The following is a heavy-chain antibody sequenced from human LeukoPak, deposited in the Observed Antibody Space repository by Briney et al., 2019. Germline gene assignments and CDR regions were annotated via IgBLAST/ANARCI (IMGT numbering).Heavy chain of an antibody. J-gene: IGHJ3*02. CDR3: ARPDVDEDGYDI. CDR1: GYTFTTYW. Sequence: GESLKISCKGSGYTFTTYWIGWVRQMPGKGLEWMGIIYPGDSDIRYSPSFQGQVTISADKSISTAYLQWSSLKASDTAIYYCARPDVDEDGYDIWGQGTLVTVSS. D-gene: IGHD5-12*01. V-gene: IGHV5-51*01. CDR2: IYPGDSDI.